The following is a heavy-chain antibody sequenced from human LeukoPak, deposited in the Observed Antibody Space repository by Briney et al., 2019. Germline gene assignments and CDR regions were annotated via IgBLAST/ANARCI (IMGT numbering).Heavy chain of an antibody. CDR3: AKTSRENSAYDSPFDN. D-gene: IGHD5-12*01. V-gene: IGHV3-23*01. Sequence: TGGSLRLSCAASGFTFSTYAMSWLRQAPAKGLEWVSAVRGSGSDTYYAASVKGRFTISRDNSKNTVFLQMNSLRAGDTAIYFCAKTSRENSAYDSPFDNWGQGTLVTVSS. CDR1: GFTFSTYA. J-gene: IGHJ4*02. CDR2: VRGSGSDT.